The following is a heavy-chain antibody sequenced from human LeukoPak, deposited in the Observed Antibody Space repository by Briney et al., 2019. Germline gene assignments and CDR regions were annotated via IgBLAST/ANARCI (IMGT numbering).Heavy chain of an antibody. CDR2: INHGGST. J-gene: IGHJ6*02. D-gene: IGHD3-22*01. CDR1: GWSFVGYY. CDR3: ARIEDDISGYYPYDYCYGMDV. V-gene: IGHV4-34*01. Sequence: PSGTLSLTCAAYGWSFVGYYWSWIRQPPGKGLEWIGEINHGGSTNYNPSLKSRDSISVDTSKNQSSLKLSSVTAADTAVYYCARIEDDISGYYPYDYCYGMDVWGQGTTVTVSS.